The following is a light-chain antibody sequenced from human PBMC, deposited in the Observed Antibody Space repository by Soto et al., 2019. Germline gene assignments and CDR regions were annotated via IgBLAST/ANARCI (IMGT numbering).Light chain of an antibody. CDR2: GAS. CDR3: QQYHKWPPYT. CDR1: QNVDIS. Sequence: DIVMTQSPATLSVSPGERATLFCRASQNVDISLAWYQQKPGQIPRLLIYGASTRATGIPARFSGSGSGTEFTLTIISLQSEDFAVYYCQQYHKWPPYTFGQGTKVDIK. V-gene: IGKV3-15*01. J-gene: IGKJ2*01.